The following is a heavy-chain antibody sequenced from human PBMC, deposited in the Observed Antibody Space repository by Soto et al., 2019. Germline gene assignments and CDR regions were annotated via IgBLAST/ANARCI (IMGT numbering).Heavy chain of an antibody. D-gene: IGHD2-8*02. CDR2: ISSSTGTI. V-gene: IGHV3-48*02. J-gene: IGHJ6*02. CDR1: GFSFSSYS. CDR3: ASVLPYYYGMDV. Sequence: PGWSLRLSCAASGFSFSSYSMNWVRQAPGKGLEWVSYISSSTGTIYYADSVKGRFTISRDNAKNSLYLQMNSLRDEDTAVYYCASVLPYYYGMDVWGQGTTVTVSS.